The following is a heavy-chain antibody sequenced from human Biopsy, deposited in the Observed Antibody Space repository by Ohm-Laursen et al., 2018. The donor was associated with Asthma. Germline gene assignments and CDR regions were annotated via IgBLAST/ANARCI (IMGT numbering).Heavy chain of an antibody. Sequence: SSVKVSCKSLGGTFNTYVIGWVRQAPGQGLEWMGGTNSVFGTTTYPQKFQDRVTITADDSTSTVYMELSSLRSEDTAVYYCARKAGSCISRTCYSLDLWGQGTLVIVSS. V-gene: IGHV1-69*01. J-gene: IGHJ5*02. D-gene: IGHD2-2*01. CDR1: GGTFNTYV. CDR2: TNSVFGTT. CDR3: ARKAGSCISRTCYSLDL.